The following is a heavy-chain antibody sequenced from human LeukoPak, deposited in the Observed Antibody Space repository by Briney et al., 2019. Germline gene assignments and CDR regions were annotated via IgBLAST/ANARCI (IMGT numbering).Heavy chain of an antibody. CDR2: INPNSGGT. J-gene: IGHJ3*02. V-gene: IGHV1-2*02. CDR1: GYTFTAYY. D-gene: IGHD3-10*01. CDR3: ARDQLGALDI. Sequence: VASVKVSCKASGYTFTAYYMHWVRQAPGQGLEWMGWINPNSGGTNYAQKFQGRVTMTRDTSISTAYMELSSLRSDETAVYYSARDQLGALDIWGQGTMVTVSS.